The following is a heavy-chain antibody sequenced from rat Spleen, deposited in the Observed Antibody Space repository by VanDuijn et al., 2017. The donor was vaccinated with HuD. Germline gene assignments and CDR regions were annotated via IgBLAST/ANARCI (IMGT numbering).Heavy chain of an antibody. D-gene: IGHD1-11*01. J-gene: IGHJ3*01. V-gene: IGHV5S13*01. CDR3: ARHGGLRNWFAY. CDR1: GLTFSNYD. CDR2: ISSDGENT. Sequence: EVQMVESGGGLVQPGSSLKISCAASGLTFSNYDMAWVRQAPTKGLEWIASISSDGENTYYRDSVKGRFTISRDNAKNTQYLQMDSLRSEDSATYYCARHGGLRNWFAYWGQGTLVTVSS.